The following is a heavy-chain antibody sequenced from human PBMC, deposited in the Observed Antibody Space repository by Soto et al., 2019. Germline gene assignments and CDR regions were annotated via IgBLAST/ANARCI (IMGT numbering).Heavy chain of an antibody. J-gene: IGHJ5*02. Sequence: PSETLSLTCAVSGYSISNDYYWGWIRQPPGKGLEWIGALSHSGNTYYNPSLKSRVTISLDTSKNHFSLNLSSVTAADTAVYYCARADSYSRDWYNWFDPCGQGTQVTVSS. CDR3: ARADSYSRDWYNWFDP. CDR2: LSHSGNT. CDR1: GYSISNDYY. D-gene: IGHD6-19*01. V-gene: IGHV4-38-2*01.